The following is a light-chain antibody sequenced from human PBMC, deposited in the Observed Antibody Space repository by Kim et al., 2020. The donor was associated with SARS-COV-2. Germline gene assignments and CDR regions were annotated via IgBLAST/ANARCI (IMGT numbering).Light chain of an antibody. CDR2: DAS. V-gene: IGKV3-15*01. CDR1: QGVHTN. CDR3: QQYDQWPPLT. J-gene: IGKJ4*01. Sequence: VVMTQSPATLSVSPGETATLSCRASQGVHTNLAWYQQRPGQAPLLLIYDASTRATGIPGRFSGSGSGTEFTLTISSLQSEDFALYYCQQYDQWPPLTFGGGTKVEI.